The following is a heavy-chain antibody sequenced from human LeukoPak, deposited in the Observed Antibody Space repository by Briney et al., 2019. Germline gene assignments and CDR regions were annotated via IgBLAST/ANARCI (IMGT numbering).Heavy chain of an antibody. CDR3: AREESSSWYLVNGPSYYFDY. D-gene: IGHD6-13*01. CDR1: GFTFSSYW. CDR2: INSDGTII. V-gene: IGHV3-74*01. Sequence: GGSLRLSCAASGFTFSSYWMHWVRQAPGKGLVWVSRINSDGTIIGYADSVKGRFTISRDNAKNTLYLQMNSLRAEDTAVYYCAREESSSWYLVNGPSYYFDYWGQGTLVTVSS. J-gene: IGHJ4*02.